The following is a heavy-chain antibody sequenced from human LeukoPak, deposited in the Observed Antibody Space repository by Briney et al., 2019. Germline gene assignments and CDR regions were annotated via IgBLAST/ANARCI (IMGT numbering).Heavy chain of an antibody. V-gene: IGHV4-34*01. J-gene: IGHJ4*02. Sequence: KSSETLSLTCAVYGGSFSGYYWSWIRQPPGKGLEWIGEINHSGSTNYNPSLKSRVTISVDTSKNQFSLKLSSVTAADTAVYYCARHGPYGSGSINYFDYWGQGTLVTVSS. D-gene: IGHD3-10*01. CDR1: GGSFSGYY. CDR3: ARHGPYGSGSINYFDY. CDR2: INHSGST.